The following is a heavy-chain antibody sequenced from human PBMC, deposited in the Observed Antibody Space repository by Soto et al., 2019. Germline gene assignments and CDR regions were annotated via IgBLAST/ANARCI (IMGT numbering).Heavy chain of an antibody. CDR1: GFTFSNYW. CDR3: TRDFSGGFDY. CDR2: INPGGTFT. Sequence: PGGSLRLSCAASGFTFSNYWMNWVRQAPGKGLVWVSRINPGGTFTTYPDSVKGRFTISRDNAKNTLYLQMNNLRTEDTAVYHCTRDFSGGFDYWGQGTLVTVSS. D-gene: IGHD2-15*01. V-gene: IGHV3-74*01. J-gene: IGHJ4*02.